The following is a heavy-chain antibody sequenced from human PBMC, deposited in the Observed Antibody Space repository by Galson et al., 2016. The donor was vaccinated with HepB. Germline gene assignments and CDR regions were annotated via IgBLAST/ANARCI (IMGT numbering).Heavy chain of an antibody. V-gene: IGHV2-5*01. CDR3: ARTMDGLGLGVPWFDP. D-gene: IGHD3/OR15-3a*01. J-gene: IGHJ5*02. CDR1: GFSLSASAVG. Sequence: PALVKPTQTLTLTCTFSGFSLSASAVGVGWIRQPPGKALEWLAVIFWNDNKRYSPSLKSRLTLTKDTSKNQVVLTVTNMDPVDTATYFCARTMDGLGLGVPWFDPWGQGTLVTVSS. CDR2: IFWNDNK.